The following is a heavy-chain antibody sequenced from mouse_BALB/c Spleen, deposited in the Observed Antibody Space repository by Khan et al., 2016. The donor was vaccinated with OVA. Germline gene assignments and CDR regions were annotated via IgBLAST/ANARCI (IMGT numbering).Heavy chain of an antibody. CDR3: GRDGAYNRNDGWVAY. Sequence: VQLQQSGAELARPGASVKMSCKASGYTFTSYTIHWIKLRPGQGLEWIGYINPSNGYTNYNQNFKDRATLTADKSSTTAYMQLSSLTSDDSAGENWGRDGAYNRNDGWVAYWGQGTLVTVSA. CDR1: GYTFTSYT. D-gene: IGHD2-14*01. V-gene: IGHV1-4*01. J-gene: IGHJ3*01. CDR2: INPSNGYT.